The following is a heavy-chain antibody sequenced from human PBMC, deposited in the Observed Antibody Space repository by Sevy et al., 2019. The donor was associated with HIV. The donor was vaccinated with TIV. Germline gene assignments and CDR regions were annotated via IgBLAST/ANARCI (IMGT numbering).Heavy chain of an antibody. CDR3: ARARGALWFGEYNFDY. CDR2: IYYSGST. V-gene: IGHV4-31*03. CDR1: GGSISSGGYY. Sequence: SETLSLTCTVSGGSISSGGYYWSWIRQHPGKGLEWIGYIYYSGSTYYNPSLKSRVTISVDTSKNQFSLKLSSVTAADTAVYYCARARGALWFGEYNFDYWGRGTLVTVSS. J-gene: IGHJ4*02. D-gene: IGHD3-10*01.